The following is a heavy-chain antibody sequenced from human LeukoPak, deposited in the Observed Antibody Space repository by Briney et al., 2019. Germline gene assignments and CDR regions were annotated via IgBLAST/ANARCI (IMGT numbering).Heavy chain of an antibody. Sequence: ASVKVSCKASGYTFTKYVVHWVRQAPGQRPEWMGWINAGNGDTKYSQNFQDRVTITRDTSANTAYMELSSMTSEDTALYYCARDDCGDTCYPGGYWGQGTLVTVSS. V-gene: IGHV1-3*01. CDR3: ARDDCGDTCYPGGY. J-gene: IGHJ4*02. CDR1: GYTFTKYV. D-gene: IGHD2-21*01. CDR2: INAGNGDT.